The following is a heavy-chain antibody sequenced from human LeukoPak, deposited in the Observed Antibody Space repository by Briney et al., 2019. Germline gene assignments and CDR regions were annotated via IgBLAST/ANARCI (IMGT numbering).Heavy chain of an antibody. CDR1: GGSISSSSYY. J-gene: IGHJ5*02. Sequence: PSETLSLTCTVSGGSISSSSYYWGWIRQPPGKGLEWIGSIYYSGGTYYNPSLKSRVTISVDTSKNQFSLKLSSVTAADTAVYYCARDDCSSTSCYAGDNWFDPWGQGTLVTVSS. D-gene: IGHD2-2*01. CDR3: ARDDCSSTSCYAGDNWFDP. CDR2: IYYSGGT. V-gene: IGHV4-39*01.